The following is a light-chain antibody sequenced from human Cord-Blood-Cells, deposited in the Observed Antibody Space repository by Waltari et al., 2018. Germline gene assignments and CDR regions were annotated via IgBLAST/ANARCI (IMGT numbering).Light chain of an antibody. CDR3: CSYAGSYTYV. V-gene: IGLV2-11*01. J-gene: IGLJ1*01. Sequence: QSALTQPRSVSASPGQSVPIPCTGTSRDVGCSNYVSWYQPNPGKAPKLMIYDVSKRPSGFPDRFSGSKSGNTASLTISGLQAEDEADYYCCSYAGSYTYVFGTGTKVTVL. CDR1: SRDVGCSNY. CDR2: DVS.